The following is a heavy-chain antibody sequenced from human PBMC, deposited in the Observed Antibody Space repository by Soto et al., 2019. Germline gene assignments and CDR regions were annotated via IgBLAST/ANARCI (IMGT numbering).Heavy chain of an antibody. D-gene: IGHD1-26*01. CDR3: AKGAGDRLSLGMDV. J-gene: IGHJ6*02. Sequence: QVQLVESGGGVVQPGWSLRLSCAASGFSISDYGMEWVRQAPGKGLEWVALISYDGSNTYYADSVKGRFTISRDNSKDTLFLQMTGLRREDTAVYYCAKGAGDRLSLGMDVGGQGTTVTVSS. V-gene: IGHV3-30*18. CDR2: ISYDGSNT. CDR1: GFSISDYG.